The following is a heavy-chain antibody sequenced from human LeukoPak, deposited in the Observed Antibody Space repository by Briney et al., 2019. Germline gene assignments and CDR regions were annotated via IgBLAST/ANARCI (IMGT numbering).Heavy chain of an antibody. D-gene: IGHD1-26*01. J-gene: IGHJ4*02. CDR1: GFTLSSHW. CDR3: ASGIRAFDN. Sequence: GGSLRLSCAASGFTLSSHWMSWVRQAPGEGLEWVSVTYSGGSTYYADSVKGRCTISRDNSKNTLYLQMNSLRGEDTAVYYCASGIRAFDNWGQGTLVTVSA. V-gene: IGHV3-66*01. CDR2: TYSGGST.